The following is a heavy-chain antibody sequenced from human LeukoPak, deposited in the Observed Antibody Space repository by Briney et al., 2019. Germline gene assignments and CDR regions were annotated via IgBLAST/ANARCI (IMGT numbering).Heavy chain of an antibody. CDR3: AQARSSNGYGPLGLY. CDR1: GFTFSSYA. V-gene: IGHV3-23*01. J-gene: IGHJ4*02. CDR2: ITGSGGST. Sequence: GGSLRLSCAASGFTFSSYAMSWVRQAPGKGLEWVSAITGSGGSTYYADSMKGRFTISRDNSKNTLYLQMNSLSAEDTAVYYCAQARSSNGYGPLGLYWGQGTLVTVSS. D-gene: IGHD5-12*01.